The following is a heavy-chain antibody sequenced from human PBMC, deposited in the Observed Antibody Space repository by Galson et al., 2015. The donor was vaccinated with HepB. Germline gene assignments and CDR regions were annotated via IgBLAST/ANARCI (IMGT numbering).Heavy chain of an antibody. V-gene: IGHV3-23*01. CDR2: ISGSGANT. Sequence: SLRLYCAASGFTFSSYAMSWVRQAPAKGLEWVSAISGSGANTYYADSVKGRFTISRDNSKNTLYLQMNSLRAEDTAVYYCAKFRNSDHDVYFYGLDVGGQGTTVTVS. D-gene: IGHD1-14*01. CDR3: AKFRNSDHDVYFYGLDV. CDR1: GFTFSSYA. J-gene: IGHJ6*02.